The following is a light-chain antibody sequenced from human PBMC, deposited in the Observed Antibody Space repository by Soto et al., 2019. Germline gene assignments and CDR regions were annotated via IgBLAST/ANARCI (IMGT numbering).Light chain of an antibody. CDR3: QQYNNWPWT. V-gene: IGKV3-15*01. CDR1: QSVSSN. Sequence: EIVMTQSPATLSLSPGERATLSCRASQSVSSNLAWYQQKPGQAPRLLIYGASTRATGVPARFSGSGSGIELTLTISSLQSEDLAVYFCQQYNNWPWTFGQGTKVEIK. J-gene: IGKJ1*01. CDR2: GAS.